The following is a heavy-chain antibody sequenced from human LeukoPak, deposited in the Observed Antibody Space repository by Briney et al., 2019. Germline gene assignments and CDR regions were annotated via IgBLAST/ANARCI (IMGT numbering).Heavy chain of an antibody. V-gene: IGHV1-69*13. D-gene: IGHD3-3*01. CDR3: ARSKIGYDFWSGYYGGRIDY. CDR2: IIPIFGTA. Sequence: SVKVSCKASGGTFSSYAISWVRQAPGQGLEWMGGIIPIFGTANYAQKFQGRGTITADESTSTTYMELSSLRSEDTAVYYCARSKIGYDFWSGYYGGRIDYWGQGTLVTVSS. CDR1: GGTFSSYA. J-gene: IGHJ4*02.